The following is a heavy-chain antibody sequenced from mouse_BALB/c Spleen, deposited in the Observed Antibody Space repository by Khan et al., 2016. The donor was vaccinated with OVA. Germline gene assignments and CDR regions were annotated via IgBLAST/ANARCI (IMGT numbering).Heavy chain of an antibody. V-gene: IGHV1-9*01. CDR1: GYTFSSYW. CDR2: FLPGRGTI. D-gene: IGHD4-1*01. J-gene: IGHJ4*01. CDR3: ARGAGTTYGMDY. Sequence: QVQLKESGAELMKPGASVKISCKATGYTFSSYWIEWVKQRPGHGLEWIGEFLPGRGTINYNEKFRGKATFTAETSSNIAYMQLNSLTSEDSAVLYCARGAGTTYGMDYWGQGTSVTVSS.